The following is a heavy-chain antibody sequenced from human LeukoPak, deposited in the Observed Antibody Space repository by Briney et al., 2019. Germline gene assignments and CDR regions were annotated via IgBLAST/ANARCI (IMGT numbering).Heavy chain of an antibody. CDR3: ARDYLTAQWLLPGGDY. Sequence: GGSLRLSCAASGFTFSSYSMNWVRQAPGKGLEWVSSISSSSSYKYYADSVKGRFTISRDNAKNSLSLQMNSLRAEDTAVYYCARDYLTAQWLLPGGDYWGQGTLVTVSS. V-gene: IGHV3-21*01. CDR1: GFTFSSYS. J-gene: IGHJ4*02. D-gene: IGHD5-12*01. CDR2: ISSSSSYK.